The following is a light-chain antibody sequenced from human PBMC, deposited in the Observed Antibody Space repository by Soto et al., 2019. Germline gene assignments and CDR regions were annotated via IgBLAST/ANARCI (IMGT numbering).Light chain of an antibody. CDR1: SSDVGGYNY. CDR3: RAYTSSSTLV. CDR2: DVS. J-gene: IGLJ1*01. Sequence: QSVLTQPASVSGSPGQSITISCTGTSSDVGGYNYVSWYQQHPGKAPKLMIYDVSNRPSGVSNRFSGSKSGSTASLTISALQAEDEADYYCRAYTSSSTLVFGTGTKVTVL. V-gene: IGLV2-14*01.